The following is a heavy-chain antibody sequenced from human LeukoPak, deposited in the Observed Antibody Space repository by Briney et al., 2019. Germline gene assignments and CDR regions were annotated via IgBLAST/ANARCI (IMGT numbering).Heavy chain of an antibody. CDR1: GYTFTSYG. V-gene: IGHV1-18*01. J-gene: IGHJ6*02. CDR3: AREGLIDTAMVWVVYYYGMDV. D-gene: IGHD5-18*01. CDR2: ISAYNGNT. Sequence: GASVKVSCKASGYTFTSYGISWVRQAPGQGLEWMGWISAYNGNTNYAQKLQGRVTMTTDTSTSTAYMELRSLRSDDTAVYYCAREGLIDTAMVWVVYYYGMDVWGQGTTVTVSS.